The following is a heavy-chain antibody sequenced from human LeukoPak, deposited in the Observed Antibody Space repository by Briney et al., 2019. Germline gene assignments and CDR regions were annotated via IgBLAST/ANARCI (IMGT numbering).Heavy chain of an antibody. V-gene: IGHV4-34*01. Sequence: PSETLSLTCAVYGGSFSGYYWSWIRQPPGKGLEWIGEINHSGSTNYNPSLKSRVTISVDTSKNQFSLKLSSVTAADTAVYYCASGPKEFGGCRYWYYYMDVWGKGTTVTVSS. CDR3: ASGPKEFGGCRYWYYYMDV. J-gene: IGHJ6*03. D-gene: IGHD3-3*01. CDR1: GGSFSGYY. CDR2: INHSGST.